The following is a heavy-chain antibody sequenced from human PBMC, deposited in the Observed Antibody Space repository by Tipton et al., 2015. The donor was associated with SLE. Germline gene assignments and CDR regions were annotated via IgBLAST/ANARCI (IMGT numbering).Heavy chain of an antibody. CDR1: GGSVSSGSYY. V-gene: IGHV4-61*01. CDR3: ARDRYYGSGSLGSNYYYMDV. D-gene: IGHD3-10*01. CDR2: IYYSGST. J-gene: IGHJ6*03. Sequence: TLSLTCTVSGGSVSSGSYYWGWIRQPPGKGLEWIGYIYYSGSTNYNPSLKSRVTISVDTSKNQFSLKLSSVTAADTAVYYCARDRYYGSGSLGSNYYYMDVWGKGTTVTVSS.